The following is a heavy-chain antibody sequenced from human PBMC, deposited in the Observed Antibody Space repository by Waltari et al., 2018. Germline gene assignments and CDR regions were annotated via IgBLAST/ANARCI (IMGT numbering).Heavy chain of an antibody. CDR2: IYWDDDK. D-gene: IGHD3-22*01. V-gene: IGHV2-5*02. J-gene: IGHJ4*02. CDR1: GFSLSTSGVG. Sequence: QITLKESGPTLVKPTQTLTLTCPFSGFSLSTSGVGVGWLRQPPGKALEWLALIYWDDDKRYSPTLKSRLTITKDTSKNQVVLTMTNMDPVDTATYYCAHSTYYYDSSGYDYWGQGTLVTVSS. CDR3: AHSTYYYDSSGYDY.